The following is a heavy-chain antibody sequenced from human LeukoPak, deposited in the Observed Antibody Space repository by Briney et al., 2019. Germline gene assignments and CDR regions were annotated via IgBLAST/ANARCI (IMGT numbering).Heavy chain of an antibody. Sequence: SETLSLTCTVSGGSISSRSYYWGWIRQPPGKGLEWIGSIYDSGSTYYNPSLKSRVTISVDTSKNQFSLKLSSVTAADTAVYYCAREGPVGSSWYGGSRGRFLDWFDPWGQGTLVTVSS. CDR2: IYDSGST. V-gene: IGHV4-39*02. D-gene: IGHD6-13*01. CDR3: AREGPVGSSWYGGSRGRFLDWFDP. CDR1: GGSISSRSYY. J-gene: IGHJ5*02.